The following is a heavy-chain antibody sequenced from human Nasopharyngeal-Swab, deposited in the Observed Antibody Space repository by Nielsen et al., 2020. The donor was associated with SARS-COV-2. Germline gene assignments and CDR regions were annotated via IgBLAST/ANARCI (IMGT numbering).Heavy chain of an antibody. CDR3: VHRRGGAMAQKPFDY. D-gene: IGHD5-18*01. Sequence: SGPTLVKPTQTLTLTCTFSGFSLSTSGVGVGWIRQPPGKALEWLALIYWDDDKRYSPSLKSRLTITKDTSKNQVVLTMTNMDPVDTATYYCVHRRGGAMAQKPFDYWGQGTLVTVSS. CDR2: IYWDDDK. CDR1: GFSLSTSGVG. J-gene: IGHJ4*02. V-gene: IGHV2-5*02.